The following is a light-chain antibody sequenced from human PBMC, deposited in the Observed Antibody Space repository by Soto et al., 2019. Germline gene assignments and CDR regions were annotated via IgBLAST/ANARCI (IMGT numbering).Light chain of an antibody. CDR1: QTISSW. Sequence: DSQMTQSPSTLSESVGDRVTIACRASQTISSWVAWSQQKPGKAPKLRSYKASTLKSGVPSRGSGSGSGTECTRTSSSLQPDDFATYYCQHYNSYSEAFGQGTKVDIK. CDR2: KAS. V-gene: IGKV1-5*03. J-gene: IGKJ1*01. CDR3: QHYNSYSEA.